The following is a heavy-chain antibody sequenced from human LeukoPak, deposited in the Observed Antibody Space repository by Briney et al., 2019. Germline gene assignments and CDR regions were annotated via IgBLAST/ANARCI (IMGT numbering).Heavy chain of an antibody. J-gene: IGHJ4*02. CDR1: GFTFSNYC. V-gene: IGHV3-7*01. Sequence: GGSLRLSCAASGFTFSNYCMSWVRQAPGKGLEWVANIKEDGSEKYYVDSVKGRFTISRDNARNSLYLQMNSLRAEDTAVYYCASGRQLGYWGQGTLVTVSS. D-gene: IGHD6-13*01. CDR3: ASGRQLGY. CDR2: IKEDGSEK.